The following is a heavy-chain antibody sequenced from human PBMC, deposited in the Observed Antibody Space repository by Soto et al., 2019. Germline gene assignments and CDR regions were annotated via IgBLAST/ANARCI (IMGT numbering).Heavy chain of an antibody. D-gene: IGHD5-18*01. CDR3: GKGWKQRTNYYYGRDV. CDR1: GGSISSGGYY. CDR2: IYYRGST. V-gene: IGHV4-31*03. Sequence: SETLSLTCIVSGGSISSGGYYWSWIRQHPGKGLEWIGYIYYRGSTYYNPSLKSRVTISVDTSKNQFSLKLSSVTAADTAVYNWGKGWKQRTNYYYGRDVGGKGTRATVS. J-gene: IGHJ6*04.